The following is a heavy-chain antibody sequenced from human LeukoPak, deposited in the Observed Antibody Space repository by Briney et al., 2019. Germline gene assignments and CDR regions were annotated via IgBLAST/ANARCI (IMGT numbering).Heavy chain of an antibody. CDR2: INPDSGDT. Sequence: ASVKVPCKASGYTFTDYYLHWVRQAPGQGLEWMGWINPDSGDTNYLQKFQGRVTMTRDTSISTAYMELSRLRSDDTAVYYCTRDLLGGSGTFDPWGQGTLVTVSS. CDR1: GYTFTDYY. V-gene: IGHV1-2*02. CDR3: TRDLLGGSGTFDP. D-gene: IGHD3-10*01. J-gene: IGHJ5*02.